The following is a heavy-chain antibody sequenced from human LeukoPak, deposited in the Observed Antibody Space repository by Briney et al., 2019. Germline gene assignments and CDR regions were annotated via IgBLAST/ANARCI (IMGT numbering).Heavy chain of an antibody. CDR2: IWYDGSQR. V-gene: IGHV3-30*02. Sequence: GGSLRLSCAPSGFSCSKYGLHWVRQAPGKGLQWVAMIWYDGSQRYYVDSVKGRFTISRDSSKNTMFLQMNSLTDEDTAVYYCAIENFDSGGPGSGSPAFDIWGQGTMVSVS. CDR1: GFSCSKYG. J-gene: IGHJ3*02. CDR3: AIENFDSGGPGSGSPAFDI. D-gene: IGHD3-22*01.